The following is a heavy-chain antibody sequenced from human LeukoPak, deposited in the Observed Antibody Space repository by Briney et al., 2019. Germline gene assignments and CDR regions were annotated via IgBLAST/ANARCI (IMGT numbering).Heavy chain of an antibody. V-gene: IGHV3-7*01. D-gene: IGHD5-18*01. CDR2: IKQDGSEK. CDR3: ARDRWGYSYGGD. Sequence: PGGSLRLSCAASGFTFSSYSMIWVRQAPGKGLEWVANIKQDGSEKYYVDSVKGRFTISRDNAKNSLYLQMNSLRVEDTAVYYCARDRWGYSYGGDWGQGTLVTVSS. J-gene: IGHJ4*02. CDR1: GFTFSSYS.